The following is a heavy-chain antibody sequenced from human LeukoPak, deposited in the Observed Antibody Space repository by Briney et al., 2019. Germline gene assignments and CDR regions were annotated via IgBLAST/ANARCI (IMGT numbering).Heavy chain of an antibody. CDR3: ARESDSYSSTWYGTNSFDY. CDR2: IIPMFGTA. Sequence: ASVKVSCKASGYTFTNYGFSWVRQAPGQGLEWMGGIIPMFGTANYAQKFQGRVTITADESTSTAYMELSSLRSDDTAVHYCARESDSYSSTWYGTNSFDYWGQGTLVTVSS. J-gene: IGHJ4*02. D-gene: IGHD6-13*01. CDR1: GYTFTNYG. V-gene: IGHV1-69*13.